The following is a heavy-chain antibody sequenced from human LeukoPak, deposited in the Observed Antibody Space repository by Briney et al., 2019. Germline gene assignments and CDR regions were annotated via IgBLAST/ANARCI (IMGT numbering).Heavy chain of an antibody. CDR3: AIGSQSFYYDSSGYPFDS. D-gene: IGHD3-22*01. CDR1: GVSISSVYY. Sequence: SETLSLTCAVSGVSISSVYYGGWIRQPPGKGLEWIGSIYHSGSSYYNPSLRSRVAMSVDTSRNQFSLKLTSVTVADTAVYYCAIGSQSFYYDSSGYPFDSWGQGTLVTVSS. J-gene: IGHJ4*02. CDR2: IYHSGSS. V-gene: IGHV4-38-2*01.